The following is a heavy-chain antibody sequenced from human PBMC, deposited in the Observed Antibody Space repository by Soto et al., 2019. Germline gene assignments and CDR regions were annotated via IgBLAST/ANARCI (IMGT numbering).Heavy chain of an antibody. J-gene: IGHJ4*02. CDR3: ARHHVRGRTIAGAAEF. V-gene: IGHV4-34*01. CDR1: GGSFTCYY. CDR2: INQSGNT. D-gene: IGHD6-13*01. Sequence: SETLSLTCTVYGGSFTCYYWSWIRQPPGKGLEWIGEINQSGNTNYNPSLKSRVTISVDTSKNQLFLNLTSVTAADTAMYYCARHHVRGRTIAGAAEFWGQGTLVTVSS.